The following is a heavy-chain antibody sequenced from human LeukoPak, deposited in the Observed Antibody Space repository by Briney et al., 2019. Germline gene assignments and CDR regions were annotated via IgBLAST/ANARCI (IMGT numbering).Heavy chain of an antibody. CDR1: GYTFTTYA. Sequence: GASVKVSCKASGYTFTTYAITWVRQAPGQGLEWMACISAYSGDTDYAQSLQGRVTMTTDTSTSTAYMELTTLRSDDTAVYYCARVWYDSGNHLYFYYGLDVWGQGTTVTVSS. CDR2: ISAYSGDT. J-gene: IGHJ6*02. D-gene: IGHD3-22*01. CDR3: ARVWYDSGNHLYFYYGLDV. V-gene: IGHV1-18*01.